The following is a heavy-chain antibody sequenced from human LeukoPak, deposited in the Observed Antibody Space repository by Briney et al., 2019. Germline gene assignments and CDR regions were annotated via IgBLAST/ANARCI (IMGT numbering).Heavy chain of an antibody. Sequence: PSETLSLTFTGSGGSISSYHWSWIRQPPGKGLGCIGYIYNSGSTNYNPSLKSRVSISVDTSKNQFSLKLSSVTAADTAVYYCARSAIVAFDIWGQGTMVTVSS. V-gene: IGHV4-59*08. CDR3: ARSAIVAFDI. CDR2: IYNSGST. J-gene: IGHJ3*02. CDR1: GGSISSYH. D-gene: IGHD2-15*01.